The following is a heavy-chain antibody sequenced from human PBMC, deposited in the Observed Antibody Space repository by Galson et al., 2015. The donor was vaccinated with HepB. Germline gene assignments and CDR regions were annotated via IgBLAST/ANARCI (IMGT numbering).Heavy chain of an antibody. D-gene: IGHD1-20*01. CDR3: AAGRFNWTY. CDR1: GFTFSNYW. Sequence: SLRLSCAASGFTFSNYWMTWVRQAPGKGLEWVANIKQDGSEKNYVDSVRGQFTLSRDNAENSLSLQMHSLKAEDTAVYFCAAGRFNWTYWSQGTLVTVSS. V-gene: IGHV3-7*03. CDR2: IKQDGSEK. J-gene: IGHJ4*02.